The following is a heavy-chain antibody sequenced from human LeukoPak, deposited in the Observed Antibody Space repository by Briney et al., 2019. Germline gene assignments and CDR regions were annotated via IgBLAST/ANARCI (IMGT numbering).Heavy chain of an antibody. V-gene: IGHV3-23*01. Sequence: GSLRLSCAASGFTFSSYAMSWVRQAPGKGLEGVSAISGSGGSTYYADSVKGRFTVSRDNSKNTLYLQMNSLRAEDTAVYYCAKGHIVVVPAAIGYWGQGTLVTVSS. CDR1: GFTFSSYA. CDR3: AKGHIVVVPAAIGY. CDR2: ISGSGGST. D-gene: IGHD2-2*01. J-gene: IGHJ4*02.